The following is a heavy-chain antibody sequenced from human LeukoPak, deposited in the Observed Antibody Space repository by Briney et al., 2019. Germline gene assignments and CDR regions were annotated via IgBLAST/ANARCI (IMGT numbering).Heavy chain of an antibody. CDR3: ARDLGYCSSTSCHALGY. CDR2: ISAYNGNT. Sequence: GASVKVSCKASGYTFTSYGISWVRQAPGQGLEWMGWISAYNGNTNYAQKLQGRVTMTTDTSTSTVYMELSSLRSEDTAVYYCARDLGYCSSTSCHALGYWGQGTLVTVSS. CDR1: GYTFTSYG. D-gene: IGHD2-2*01. J-gene: IGHJ4*02. V-gene: IGHV1-18*01.